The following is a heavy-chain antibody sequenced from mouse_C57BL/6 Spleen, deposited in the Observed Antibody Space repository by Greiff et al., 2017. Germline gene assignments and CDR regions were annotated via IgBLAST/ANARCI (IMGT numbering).Heavy chain of an antibody. Sequence: EVKLMESGGGLVKPGGSLKLSCAASGFTFSSYTMSWVRQTPEKRLEWVATISGGGGNTYYPDSVKGRFTISRDNAKNTLYLQMSSLRSEDTALYYCARHGYDSPWFAYWGQGTLVTVSA. CDR1: GFTFSSYT. J-gene: IGHJ3*01. CDR3: ARHGYDSPWFAY. D-gene: IGHD2-4*01. CDR2: ISGGGGNT. V-gene: IGHV5-9*01.